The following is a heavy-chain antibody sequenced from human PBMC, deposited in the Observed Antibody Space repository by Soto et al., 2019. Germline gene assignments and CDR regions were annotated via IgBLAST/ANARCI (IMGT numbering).Heavy chain of an antibody. CDR3: ARGPPRFEILYYAFDP. Sequence: SVKVSWRACVGTFSSYAISLLRQAPGQGLEWMGGIIPIFGTANYAQKFQGRVTITADESTSTAYMEPRSLISEDTAVYYCARGPPRFEILYYAFDPWGQGTLVTVSS. CDR2: IIPIFGTA. J-gene: IGHJ5*02. D-gene: IGHD2-8*01. V-gene: IGHV1-69*13. CDR1: VGTFSSYA.